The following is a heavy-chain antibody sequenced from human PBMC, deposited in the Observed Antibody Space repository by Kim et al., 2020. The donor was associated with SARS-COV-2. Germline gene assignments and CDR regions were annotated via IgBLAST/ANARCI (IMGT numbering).Heavy chain of an antibody. J-gene: IGHJ6*03. D-gene: IGHD6-6*01. CDR2: INSDGSST. V-gene: IGHV3-74*01. Sequence: GGSLRLSCAASGFTFSSYWIHWVRQAPGKGLVWVSRINSDGSSTSYADSVKGRFTISRDNAKNTLYLQMNSLRAEDTAVYYCARSVVAYSSSSKGNYYYYMDVWGKGTTVTVSS. CDR1: GFTFSSYW. CDR3: ARSVVAYSSSSKGNYYYYMDV.